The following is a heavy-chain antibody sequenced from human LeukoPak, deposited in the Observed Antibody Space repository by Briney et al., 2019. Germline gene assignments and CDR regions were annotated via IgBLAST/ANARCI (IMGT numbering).Heavy chain of an antibody. J-gene: IGHJ4*02. CDR2: INTNTGNP. Sequence: GASVKVSCKASGYTFTSYAMNWVRQAPGQGLEWMGWINTNTGNPTYAQGFTGRFVFSLDTSVSTAYLQISSLKAEDTAVYYCARSLRGELRTPEPIDYWGQGTLVTVSS. CDR1: GYTFTSYA. D-gene: IGHD1-26*01. V-gene: IGHV7-4-1*02. CDR3: ARSLRGELRTPEPIDY.